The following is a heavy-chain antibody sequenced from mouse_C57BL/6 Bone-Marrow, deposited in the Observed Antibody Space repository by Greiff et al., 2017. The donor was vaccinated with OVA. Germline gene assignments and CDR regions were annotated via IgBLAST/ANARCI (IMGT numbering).Heavy chain of an antibody. CDR3: ARANSNYVLFAY. V-gene: IGHV5-4*01. Sequence: EVQVVESGGGLVKPGGSLKLSCAASGFTFSSYAMSWVRQTPEKRLEWVATISDGGSYTYYPDNVKGRFTISRDNAKNNLYLQMSHLKSEDTAMYYCARANSNYVLFAYWGQGTLVTVSA. CDR1: GFTFSSYA. CDR2: ISDGGSYT. D-gene: IGHD2-5*01. J-gene: IGHJ3*01.